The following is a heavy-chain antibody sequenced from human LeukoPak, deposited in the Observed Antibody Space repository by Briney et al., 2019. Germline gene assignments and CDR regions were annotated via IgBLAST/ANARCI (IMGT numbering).Heavy chain of an antibody. D-gene: IGHD4-17*01. CDR1: GGSFSGYY. CDR3: TREFYGDYVDY. V-gene: IGHV4-34*01. Sequence: PSETLSLTSAVYGGSFSGYYWSWIRQPPGKGLEWIGEINHSGSTNYNPSLKSRVTVSVDTSKNQFSLKLSSVTAADTAVYYCTREFYGDYVDYWGQGTLVTVSS. CDR2: INHSGST. J-gene: IGHJ4*02.